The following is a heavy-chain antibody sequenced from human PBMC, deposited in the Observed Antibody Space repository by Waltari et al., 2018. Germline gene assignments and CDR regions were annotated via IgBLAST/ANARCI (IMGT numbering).Heavy chain of an antibody. Sequence: EVHLVQSGAEVRKPGTTVKISCTVSGYTFTDHYIHWIRQAPGKGLEWVGLVDPEDATTIYAEKFRGRVTISADTSTDRAYLELRSLRSDDTADFYCARDIIGSGSRRLDDWGQGTRVTV. D-gene: IGHD3-22*01. J-gene: IGHJ4*02. CDR1: GYTFTDHY. V-gene: IGHV1-69-2*01. CDR3: ARDIIGSGSRRLDD. CDR2: VDPEDATT.